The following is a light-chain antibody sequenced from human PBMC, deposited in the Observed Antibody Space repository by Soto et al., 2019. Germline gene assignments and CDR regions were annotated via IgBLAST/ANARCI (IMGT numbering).Light chain of an antibody. J-gene: IGKJ2*01. V-gene: IGKV3-20*01. CDR3: HQFGNSPYS. Sequence: EIVLTQSPGTLSLSPGERATLSCRASQSVSSSYLAWYQQKPGQAPRHLIYGASSRATGIPDSFSGSGSGTDFTLTISTLEPEDFAVYYCHQFGNSPYSFGQGTRLEIK. CDR1: QSVSSSY. CDR2: GAS.